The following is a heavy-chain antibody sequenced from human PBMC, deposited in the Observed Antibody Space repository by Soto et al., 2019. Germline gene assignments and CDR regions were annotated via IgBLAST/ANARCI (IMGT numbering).Heavy chain of an antibody. CDR2: IYWDDDK. Sequence: QITLKESGPTLVKPTQTLTLTCTFSGFSLSTSGVGVGWIRQPPGKALEWLALIYWDDDKRYSPSLKSRLTITKDTSKNQVVLAMTNMDPVDTATYYCAHRKDIVVVPADIGWFDPWGQGTLVTVSS. J-gene: IGHJ5*02. CDR1: GFSLSTSGVG. D-gene: IGHD2-2*01. CDR3: AHRKDIVVVPADIGWFDP. V-gene: IGHV2-5*02.